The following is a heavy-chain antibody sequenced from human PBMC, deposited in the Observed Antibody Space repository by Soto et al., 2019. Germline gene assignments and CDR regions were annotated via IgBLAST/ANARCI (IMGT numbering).Heavy chain of an antibody. CDR3: ARDFVQQGDHYDYMDV. J-gene: IGHJ6*03. D-gene: IGHD3-16*01. Sequence: QVQLVESGGGVVQPGRSLRLSCAASGFTFSSYGMHWVRQAPGKGLEWVAVIWYDGSNKYYADSVKGRFTISRDNSKNTLYLQMNSLRAEDTAVYYCARDFVQQGDHYDYMDVWGKGTTVTVSS. CDR1: GFTFSSYG. V-gene: IGHV3-33*01. CDR2: IWYDGSNK.